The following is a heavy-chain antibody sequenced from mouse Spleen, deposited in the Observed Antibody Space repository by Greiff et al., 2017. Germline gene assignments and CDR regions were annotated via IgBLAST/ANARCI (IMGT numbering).Heavy chain of an antibody. CDR3: TKGGYGFDY. D-gene: IGHD2-2*01. V-gene: IGHV14-4*01. CDR1: GFNIKDDY. CDR2: IDPENGDT. Sequence: DVKLQESGAELVRPGASVKLSCTASGFNIKDDYMHWVKQRPEQGLEWIGWIDPENGDTEYASKFQGKATITADTSSNTAYLQLSSLTSEDTAVYYCTKGGYGFDYWGQGTTLTVSS. J-gene: IGHJ2*01.